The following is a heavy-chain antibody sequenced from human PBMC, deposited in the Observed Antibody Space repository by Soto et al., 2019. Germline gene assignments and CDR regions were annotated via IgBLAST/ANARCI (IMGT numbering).Heavy chain of an antibody. J-gene: IGHJ4*02. CDR3: ARGVAPYYFDY. V-gene: IGHV1-3*01. Sequence: GASVKVSCKAAGYTFTSYAMHWVRQAPGQRLEWMGWINAGNGNTKYSQKFQGRVTITRDTSASTAYMELSSLRSEDTAVYYCARGVAPYYFDYWGQGTLVTVSS. CDR2: INAGNGNT. CDR1: GYTFTSYA. D-gene: IGHD2-15*01.